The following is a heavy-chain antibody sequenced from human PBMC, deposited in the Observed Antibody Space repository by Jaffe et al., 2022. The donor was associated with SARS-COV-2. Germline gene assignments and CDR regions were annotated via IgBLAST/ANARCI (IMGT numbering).Heavy chain of an antibody. CDR2: TYSSGNT. D-gene: IGHD2-8*02. CDR3: AKIPAGFCTGSTCPTVDS. CDR1: GFTVSSNY. V-gene: IGHV3-66*02. J-gene: IGHJ4*02. Sequence: EVQLVESGGGLVQPGGSLRLSCAASGFTVSSNYVSWVRQAPGKGLEWVSTTYSSGNTYYTDSVKGRFTISRDSSKNTLYLQMNSLRAEDTAVYYCAKIPAGFCTGSTCPTVDSWGQGTLVTVSS.